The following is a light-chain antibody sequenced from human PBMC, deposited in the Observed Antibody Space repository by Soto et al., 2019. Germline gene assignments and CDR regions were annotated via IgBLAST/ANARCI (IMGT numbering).Light chain of an antibody. V-gene: IGKV3-15*01. Sequence: EIVMTQSPATLSVSPGERATLSCRASQSVSSNLAWYQQKPGQAPRLLIYGASTRATGIPARFSGSGSGTEFTLTISSLEPEDFAVYYCRQRSNWPWTFGQGTKVDI. CDR1: QSVSSN. CDR2: GAS. J-gene: IGKJ1*01. CDR3: RQRSNWPWT.